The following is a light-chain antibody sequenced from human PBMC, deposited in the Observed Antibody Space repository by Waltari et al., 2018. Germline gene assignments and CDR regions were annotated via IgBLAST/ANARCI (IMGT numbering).Light chain of an antibody. CDR2: TNK. CDR3: ASWDDKLNAWV. CDR1: SSNIGDNH. J-gene: IGLJ3*02. V-gene: IGLV1-47*01. Sequence: QSVVTQPPSASGTPGQRVTISCSGSSSNIGDNHVYWYQQVPGTAPKLLVHTNKERPAGVPARFTGAKSGTSAALAINGRRSEDEADYYCASWDDKLNAWVIGGGTRLTVL.